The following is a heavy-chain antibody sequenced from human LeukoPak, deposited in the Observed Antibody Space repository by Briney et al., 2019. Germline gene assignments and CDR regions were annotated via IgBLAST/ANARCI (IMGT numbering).Heavy chain of an antibody. Sequence: GGPLRLSCAASGFIFSSYAMGWVRQAPGKGLEWVSAIRGSSGNTYYADSVKGRFTISRDNAKNSLYLQMNSLRAEDTAVYYCARTHNRVTTSPFDYWGQGTLVTVSS. CDR1: GFIFSSYA. CDR3: ARTHNRVTTSPFDY. CDR2: IRGSSGNT. D-gene: IGHD4-17*01. J-gene: IGHJ4*02. V-gene: IGHV3-23*01.